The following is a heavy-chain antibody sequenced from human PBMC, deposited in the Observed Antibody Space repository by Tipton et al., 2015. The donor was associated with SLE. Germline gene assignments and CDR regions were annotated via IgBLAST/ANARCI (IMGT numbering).Heavy chain of an antibody. J-gene: IGHJ2*01. CDR3: AALTGTTSYFDL. CDR1: GGSISSYY. Sequence: LRLSCTVSGGSISSYYWSWIRQPVGKGLEWIGRIYTSGSTNYNPSLKSRVTMSVDTSKNQFSLKLSSVTAADTAVYYCAALTGTTSYFDLWGRGTLVTVSS. V-gene: IGHV4-4*07. D-gene: IGHD1-7*01. CDR2: IYTSGST.